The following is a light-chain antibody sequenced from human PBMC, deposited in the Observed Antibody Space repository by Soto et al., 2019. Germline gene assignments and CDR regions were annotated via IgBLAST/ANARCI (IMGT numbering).Light chain of an antibody. CDR1: QSLVNSDGNTY. J-gene: IGKJ2*01. Sequence: DIVMTQTPLSSPVTLGQPASISCRSSQSLVNSDGNTYLSWLQQRPGQPPRLLIYKISNRVSGVPARFSGRGAGTDFTLKISRVEAEDVGVYYCMPATHFPTFGQGTKLEIK. CDR3: MPATHFPT. V-gene: IGKV2-24*01. CDR2: KIS.